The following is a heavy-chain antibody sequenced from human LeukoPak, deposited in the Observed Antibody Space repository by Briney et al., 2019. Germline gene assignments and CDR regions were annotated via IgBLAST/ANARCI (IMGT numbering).Heavy chain of an antibody. CDR3: AKVEELKLWFGDQPLNWFDP. CDR1: GFTFSSYS. V-gene: IGHV3-48*01. Sequence: PGGSLRLSCAASGFTFSSYSMNWVRQAPGKGLEWVSYISSSSSTIYYADSVKGRFTISRDNAKNTLYLQMNSLRAEDTAVYYCAKVEELKLWFGDQPLNWFDPWGQGTLVTVSS. D-gene: IGHD3-10*01. J-gene: IGHJ5*02. CDR2: ISSSSSTI.